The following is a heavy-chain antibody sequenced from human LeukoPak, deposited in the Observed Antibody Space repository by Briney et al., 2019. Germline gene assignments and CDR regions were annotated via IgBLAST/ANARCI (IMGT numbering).Heavy chain of an antibody. Sequence: GGSLRLSCAASGFTFSDYYMSWIRQAPGKGLEWVSYISSSSSYTNYADSVEGRFTISRDNAKNSLYLQMNSLRAEDTAVYYCARGYGDNPLDYWGQGTLVTVPS. V-gene: IGHV3-11*05. J-gene: IGHJ4*02. CDR3: ARGYGDNPLDY. D-gene: IGHD4-17*01. CDR2: ISSSSSYT. CDR1: GFTFSDYY.